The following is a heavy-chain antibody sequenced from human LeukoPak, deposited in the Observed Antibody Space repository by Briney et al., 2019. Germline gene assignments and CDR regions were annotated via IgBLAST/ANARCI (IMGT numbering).Heavy chain of an antibody. J-gene: IGHJ3*02. CDR3: ARARNYYDSSGFYYEGDAFDI. V-gene: IGHV4-38-2*02. D-gene: IGHD3-22*01. Sequence: SETLSLTCTVSGYSISSGYYWGWIRQPPGKGLEWIGSIYHSGTTYYNPSLKSRVTISVDTSKNQFSLKLSSVTAADTAVYYCARARNYYDSSGFYYEGDAFDIWGQGTMVTVSS. CDR1: GYSISSGYY. CDR2: IYHSGTT.